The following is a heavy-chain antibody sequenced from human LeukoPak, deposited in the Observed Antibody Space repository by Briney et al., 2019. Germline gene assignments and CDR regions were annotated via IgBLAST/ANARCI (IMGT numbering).Heavy chain of an antibody. CDR2: ISSNGGST. CDR1: GFTFSSYA. D-gene: IGHD2-2*01. CDR3: VKDSETKTYQLLLYGYHFDY. J-gene: IGHJ4*02. V-gene: IGHV3-64D*09. Sequence: GGSLRLSCSASGFTFSSYAMHWVRQAPGKGLEYVSAISSNGGSTYYADSVKGRFTISRDNSKNTLYLQMSSLRAEDTAVYYCVKDSETKTYQLLLYGYHFDYWGQGTLVTVPS.